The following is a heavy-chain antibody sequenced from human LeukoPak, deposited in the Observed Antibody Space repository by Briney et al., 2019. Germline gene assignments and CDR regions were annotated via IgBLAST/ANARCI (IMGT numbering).Heavy chain of an antibody. V-gene: IGHV3-30*03. D-gene: IGHD1-26*01. J-gene: IGHJ4*02. CDR3: STDGTPKFEY. CDR2: ISSDGRNQ. Sequence: PGGSLRLSCAASRFTFNTYGMQWVRRAPGKGLEWVATISSDGRNQHYAGSVQGRFTISRDNSKNTLYLQMDNLRTEDTAVYYCSTDGTPKFEYWGQGTLVTVSS. CDR1: RFTFNTYG.